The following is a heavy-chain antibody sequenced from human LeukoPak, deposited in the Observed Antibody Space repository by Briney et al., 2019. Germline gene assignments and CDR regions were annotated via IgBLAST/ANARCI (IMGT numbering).Heavy chain of an antibody. CDR1: GGSISSYY. CDR2: IYYSGST. Sequence: SETLSLTCTVSGGSISSYYWSRIRQPPGKGLEWIGYIYYSGSTNYNPSLKSRVTISVDTSKNQFSLKLSSVTAADTAVYYCARVEDCSGGSCYDHYYYMDVWGKGTTVTVSS. CDR3: ARVEDCSGGSCYDHYYYMDV. V-gene: IGHV4-59*01. D-gene: IGHD2-15*01. J-gene: IGHJ6*03.